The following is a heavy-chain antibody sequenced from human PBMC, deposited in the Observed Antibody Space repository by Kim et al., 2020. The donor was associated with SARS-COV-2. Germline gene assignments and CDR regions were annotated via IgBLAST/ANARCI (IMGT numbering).Heavy chain of an antibody. CDR3: TRDPHECSSTSCYPPPYYYGMDV. CDR1: GFTFGDYA. CDR2: IRSKAYGGTT. D-gene: IGHD2-2*01. V-gene: IGHV3-49*03. J-gene: IGHJ6*02. Sequence: GGSLRLSCTASGFTFGDYAMSWFRQAPGKGLEWVGFIRSKAYGGTTEYAASVKGRFTISRDDSKSIAYLQMNSLKTEDTAVYYCTRDPHECSSTSCYPPPYYYGMDVWGQGTTVTVSS.